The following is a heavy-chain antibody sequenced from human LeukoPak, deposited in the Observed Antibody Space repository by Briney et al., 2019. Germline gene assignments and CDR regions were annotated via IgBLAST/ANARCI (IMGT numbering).Heavy chain of an antibody. V-gene: IGHV1-69*13. J-gene: IGHJ4*02. CDR2: IIPIFGTA. Sequence: SVKVSCKASGYTFTSYGISWVRQAPGQGLEWMGGIIPIFGTANYAQKFQGRVTITADDLTSTAYMELNSLRSEDTAMYYCAREPRYSDYDRVLDYWGQGTLVTVSS. D-gene: IGHD5-12*01. CDR3: AREPRYSDYDRVLDY. CDR1: GYTFTSYG.